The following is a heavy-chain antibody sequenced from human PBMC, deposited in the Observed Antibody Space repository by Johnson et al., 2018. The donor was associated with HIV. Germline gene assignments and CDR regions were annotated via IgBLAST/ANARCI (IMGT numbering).Heavy chain of an antibody. V-gene: IGHV3-20*04. Sequence: VQLVESGGGLVQPGGSLRLSCAASGFTFDDYGMSWVRQAPGKGLEWVSGINWNGGSTGYADSMKGRFTISRDNAKNSLYLQMNSLRAEDTALYFCVKDMAPSMVSGNDAFDIWGQGTLVTVSS. D-gene: IGHD3-10*01. CDR3: VKDMAPSMVSGNDAFDI. J-gene: IGHJ3*02. CDR2: INWNGGST. CDR1: GFTFDDYG.